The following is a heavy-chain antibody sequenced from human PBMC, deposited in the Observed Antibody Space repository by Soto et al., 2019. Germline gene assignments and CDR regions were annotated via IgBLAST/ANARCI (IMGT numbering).Heavy chain of an antibody. CDR1: GGTFSSYR. CDR2: IVPIYRTA. D-gene: IGHD6-13*01. V-gene: IGHV1-69*13. CDR3: ARDSGAKLSSS. J-gene: IGHJ4*02. Sequence: SVKVSCKASGGTFSSYRINWVRQAPGQGLEWVGGIVPIYRTADYAQKFQGRVTITADESARTAYLEVRSLKSQDTAVYYCARDSGAKLSSSWGQGTLVTSPQ.